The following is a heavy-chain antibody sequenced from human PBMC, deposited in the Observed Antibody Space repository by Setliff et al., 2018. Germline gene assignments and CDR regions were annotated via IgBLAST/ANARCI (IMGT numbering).Heavy chain of an antibody. CDR1: GGSFTYYY. CDR2: INHLGTT. CDR3: ARMSGFQYIDV. V-gene: IGHV4-34*01. Sequence: SETLSLTCAASGGSFTYYYWTWIRQPPGKGLEWIGEINHLGTTNYNPSLKNRVSMSIDTAKNQFSLKVPSVTAADTAVYYCARMSGFQYIDVWDKGTTVTVSS. J-gene: IGHJ6*03. D-gene: IGHD3-3*01.